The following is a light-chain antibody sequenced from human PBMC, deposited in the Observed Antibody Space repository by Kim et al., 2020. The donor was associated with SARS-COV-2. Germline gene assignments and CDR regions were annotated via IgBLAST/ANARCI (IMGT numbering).Light chain of an antibody. V-gene: IGKV1-39*01. Sequence: LSASVGDRVTITCRASQSISSYLNWYQQKPGKAPKLLIYAASSLQSGVPSRFSGSGSGTDFTLTISSLQPEDFATYYCQQSYSTPRTFGQGTKLEIK. CDR1: QSISSY. J-gene: IGKJ2*01. CDR3: QQSYSTPRT. CDR2: AAS.